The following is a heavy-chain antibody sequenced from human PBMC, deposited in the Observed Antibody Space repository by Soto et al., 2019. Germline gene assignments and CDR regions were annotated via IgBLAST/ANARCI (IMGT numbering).Heavy chain of an antibody. CDR3: AKTPGVITVITSFDH. CDR1: GLNFDDFA. D-gene: IGHD3-16*01. J-gene: IGHJ4*02. CDR2: ITWNSRVL. V-gene: IGHV3-9*01. Sequence: SLRLSCVGTGLNFDDFAMHWVRQAPGKGLEWVSGITWNSRVLAYADSVKGRFTISRDNSNNTLYLQMNSLRAEDTAVYYCAKTPGVITVITSFDHWGQGTPVTVSS.